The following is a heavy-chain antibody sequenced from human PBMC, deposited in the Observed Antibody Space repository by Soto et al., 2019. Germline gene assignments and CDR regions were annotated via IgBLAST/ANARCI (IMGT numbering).Heavy chain of an antibody. CDR3: ATGANFYYDTSRY. Sequence: PGGSLRGSCADPGFTFSIYALHWVRQAPGKGLEWVAVMSPNGNNQYYADSVKGRFTISRDTSKSTLYLQMTSLRPDDTAVYYCATGANFYYDTSRYWGQGTLVTVS. D-gene: IGHD3-22*01. V-gene: IGHV3-30-3*01. J-gene: IGHJ4*02. CDR1: GFTFSIYA. CDR2: MSPNGNNQ.